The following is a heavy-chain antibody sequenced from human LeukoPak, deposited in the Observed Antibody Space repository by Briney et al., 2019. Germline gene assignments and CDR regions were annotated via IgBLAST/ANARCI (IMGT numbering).Heavy chain of an antibody. Sequence: PGGSLRLSCAASGFTFKSYEMNWFRQAPGKGLEWVSYISSSSATMYYANSVKGRFTISRDGAKNSLFLQMNSLRAEDTAIYYCAKYPSDSGYWGQGTLVTVSS. V-gene: IGHV3-48*03. J-gene: IGHJ4*02. D-gene: IGHD1-26*01. CDR2: ISSSSATM. CDR3: AKYPSDSGY. CDR1: GFTFKSYE.